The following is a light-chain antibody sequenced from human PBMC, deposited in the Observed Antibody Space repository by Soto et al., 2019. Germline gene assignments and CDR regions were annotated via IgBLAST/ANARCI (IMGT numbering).Light chain of an antibody. CDR3: QQYGGTWT. CDR2: AAS. Sequence: EIVMTQSPATLSVSPGERATLFCRASQGISTLLAWYQQKPGQAPRLLIYAASTRAAGIPARFSGSGSGTDFTLTISSLQSEDFAIYYCQQYGGTWTFGQGTKVDIK. V-gene: IGKV3-15*01. CDR1: QGISTL. J-gene: IGKJ1*01.